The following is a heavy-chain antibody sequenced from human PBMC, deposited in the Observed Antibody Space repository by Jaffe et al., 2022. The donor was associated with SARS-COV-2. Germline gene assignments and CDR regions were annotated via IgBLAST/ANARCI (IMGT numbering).Heavy chain of an antibody. J-gene: IGHJ4*02. CDR2: ISASGVII. V-gene: IGHV3-11*01. D-gene: IGHD3-22*01. CDR3: ARGGLNVHYYDSSGSSDY. Sequence: HVQLVDSGGGLVKPGGSLRLSCAASGFTFSDYYMSWIRQAPGKGLEWVSHISASGVIIDYADSVKGRFTISRNDAKNSLYLQMNSLRVEDTAVYYCARGGLNVHYYDSSGSSDYWGQGTLVTVSS. CDR1: GFTFSDYY.